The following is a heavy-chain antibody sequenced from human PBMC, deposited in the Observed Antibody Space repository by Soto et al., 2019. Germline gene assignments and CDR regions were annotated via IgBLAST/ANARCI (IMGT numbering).Heavy chain of an antibody. V-gene: IGHV4-59*01. J-gene: IGHJ6*02. CDR2: IYYSGST. D-gene: IGHD3-16*01. CDR1: GGSISSYY. CDR3: ARDGLGGGVIGDYYYGMDV. Sequence: SETLSLTCTVSGGSISSYYWSWIRQPPGKGLEWIGYIYYSGSTNYNPSLKSRVTISVDTSKNQFSLKLSSVTAADTAVYYCARDGLGGGVIGDYYYGMDVWGQGTTVTVSS.